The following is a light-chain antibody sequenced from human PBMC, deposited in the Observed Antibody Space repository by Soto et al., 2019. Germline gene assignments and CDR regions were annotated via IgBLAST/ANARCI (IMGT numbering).Light chain of an antibody. V-gene: IGKV3-15*01. CDR3: QQYHTWPIT. J-gene: IGKJ4*01. Sequence: EIVMTQSPATLSVAPGERVTLSCRASQGVSRKLAWYQHKSGQAPRLLISGASAGATGIPARFSGSGSGTECTLTISSLQSEDCAIYYCQQYHTWPITFGGGTKVEIK. CDR1: QGVSRK. CDR2: GAS.